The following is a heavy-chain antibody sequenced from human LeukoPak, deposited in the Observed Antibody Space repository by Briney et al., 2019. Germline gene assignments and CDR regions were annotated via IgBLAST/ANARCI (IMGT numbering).Heavy chain of an antibody. CDR2: IYYSGST. CDR3: ARDTDDSSGYLG. D-gene: IGHD3-22*01. V-gene: IGHV4-30-4*08. J-gene: IGHJ1*01. CDR1: GGSISSGDYY. Sequence: PSETLSLTCTVSGGSISSGDYYWSWIRQPPGKGLEWIGYIYYSGSTYYNPSLKSRVTISVDTSKNQFSLKLSSVTAAHTAVYYCARDTDDSSGYLGWGQGTLVTVSS.